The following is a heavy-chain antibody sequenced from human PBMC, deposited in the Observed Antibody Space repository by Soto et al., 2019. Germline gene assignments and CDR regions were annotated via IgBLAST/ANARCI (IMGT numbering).Heavy chain of an antibody. Sequence: QVQLVESGGGVVQPGRSLRLSCAASGFTFSSYGMHWVRQAPGKGLEWVAVIWYDGSNKYYADSVKGRFTISRDNSKNTLYLQMNRLRAEDTAVYYCARDYRGSFDYWGQGTLVTVSS. V-gene: IGHV3-33*01. J-gene: IGHJ4*02. D-gene: IGHD5-12*01. CDR2: IWYDGSNK. CDR1: GFTFSSYG. CDR3: ARDYRGSFDY.